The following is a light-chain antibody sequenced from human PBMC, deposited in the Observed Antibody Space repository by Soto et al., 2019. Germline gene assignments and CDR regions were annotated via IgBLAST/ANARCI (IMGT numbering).Light chain of an antibody. CDR1: QGIGST. CDR3: QLYYSCPLT. CDR2: GAS. V-gene: IGKV3-15*01. J-gene: IGKJ4*01. Sequence: EIVMTQSPATLSVSPGERATLSCRASQGIGSTLAWYQQKPGQPPRLLIYGASTRATGVPARFSGSGSGTEFTLTINSLQPEDFAVYYCQLYYSCPLTFGRGTKVEIK.